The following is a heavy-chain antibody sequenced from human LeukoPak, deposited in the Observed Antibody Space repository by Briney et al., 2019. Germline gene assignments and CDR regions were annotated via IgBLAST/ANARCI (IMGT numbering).Heavy chain of an antibody. CDR2: MYHSGST. CDR3: ARTHVRWYDSSGYSDY. CDR1: NYSISTDYY. Sequence: SETLSLTCTVSNYSISTDYYWGWIRQPPGKGLEWIGTMYHSGSTYYNPSLKSRVTISVDTSKNQFSLKLSSVTAADTAVYYCARTHVRWYDSSGYSDYWGQGTLVTVSS. D-gene: IGHD3-22*01. V-gene: IGHV4-38-2*02. J-gene: IGHJ4*02.